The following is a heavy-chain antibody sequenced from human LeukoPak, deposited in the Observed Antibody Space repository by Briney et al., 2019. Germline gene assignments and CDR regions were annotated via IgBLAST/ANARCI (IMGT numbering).Heavy chain of an antibody. V-gene: IGHV4-61*08. CDR1: GGSISSGGYY. J-gene: IGHJ4*02. CDR3: ARTNYSYFDY. Sequence: SETLSLTCTVSGGSISSGGYYWSWIRQHPGKGLEWIGYIYYSGSTNYNPSLKSRVTIPVDTSKNQFSLKLSSVTAADTAVYYCARTNYSYFDYWGRGTLVTVSS. D-gene: IGHD2-21*01. CDR2: IYYSGST.